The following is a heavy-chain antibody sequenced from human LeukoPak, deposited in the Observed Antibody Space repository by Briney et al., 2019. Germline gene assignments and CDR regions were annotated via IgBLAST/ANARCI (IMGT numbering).Heavy chain of an antibody. V-gene: IGHV1-18*01. J-gene: IGHJ6*02. CDR2: ISAYNGNT. CDR1: GYTFTSYG. D-gene: IGHD2-15*01. CDR3: ASGLGFCSGSDCTNLVKDYYYGMNV. Sequence: ASVKVSCKASGYTFTSYGISWVRQAPGQGLEWMGWISAYNGNTNYAQKLQGRVTMTTDTSTSTAYMELRSLRSDDTAVYYCASGLGFCSGSDCTNLVKDYYYGMNVWGQGTTVTVSS.